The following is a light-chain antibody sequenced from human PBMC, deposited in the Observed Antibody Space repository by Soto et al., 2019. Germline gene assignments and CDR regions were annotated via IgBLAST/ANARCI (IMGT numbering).Light chain of an antibody. CDR3: QQYHNTPIT. V-gene: IGKV3-20*01. CDR1: QSVSSSY. J-gene: IGKJ5*01. CDR2: GAS. Sequence: IGLTQSAGTLSLSTGERATLSCRASQSVSSSYLAWYQQKPGQAPRLLIYGASSRATGIPDRFSGSGSGTDFTLTINRLEPEDFAVYYCQQYHNTPITFGQGTRLEIK.